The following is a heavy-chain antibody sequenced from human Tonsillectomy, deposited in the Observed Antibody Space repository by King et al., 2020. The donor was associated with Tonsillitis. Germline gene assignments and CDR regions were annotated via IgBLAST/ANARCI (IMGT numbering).Heavy chain of an antibody. D-gene: IGHD3-3*01. Sequence: VQLVEAGGGVVQPGRSLRISCAASGFTFSSYALHWVRQAPGKGLEWVAGISYEGSNKYYADAVKGRFTISRDNSKNTRYLQMNSLRAEDTAVYYCARDLRSDLYGMDVWGQGTTVTVSS. CDR2: ISYEGSNK. V-gene: IGHV3-30-3*01. CDR1: GFTFSSYA. CDR3: ARDLRSDLYGMDV. J-gene: IGHJ6*02.